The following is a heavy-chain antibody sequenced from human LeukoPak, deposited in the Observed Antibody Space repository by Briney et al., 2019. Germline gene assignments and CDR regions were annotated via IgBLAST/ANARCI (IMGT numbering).Heavy chain of an antibody. CDR2: IFSNDEK. D-gene: IGHD4/OR15-4a*01. Sequence: SGPTLLNPTETLTLTFTVSGFSLSNARRGVRWIRQPPVQALEWLSHIFSNDEKSYSTSLKSRLTNSKDTSKSQVVLTMTNMDPVDTATYYCARIRGTIVLWFDPWGQGTLVTVSS. CDR1: GFSLSNARRG. J-gene: IGHJ5*02. V-gene: IGHV2-26*02. CDR3: ARIRGTIVLWFDP.